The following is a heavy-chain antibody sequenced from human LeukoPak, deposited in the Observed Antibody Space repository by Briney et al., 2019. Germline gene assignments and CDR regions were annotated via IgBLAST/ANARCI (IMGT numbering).Heavy chain of an antibody. D-gene: IGHD1-7*01. Sequence: ASVKVSCKASGGTFSSYAISWVRQAPGQGLEWMGWINPNSGGTNYAQKFQGRVTMTRDTSISTAYMELSRLRSDDTAVYYCARGSNWNYGWFDPWGQGSLVTVSS. CDR2: INPNSGGT. CDR3: ARGSNWNYGWFDP. CDR1: GGTFSSYA. V-gene: IGHV1-2*02. J-gene: IGHJ5*02.